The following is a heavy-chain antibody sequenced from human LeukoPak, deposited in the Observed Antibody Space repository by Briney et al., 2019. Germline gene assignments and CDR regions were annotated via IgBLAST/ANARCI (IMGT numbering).Heavy chain of an antibody. V-gene: IGHV3-33*06. J-gene: IGHJ4*02. Sequence: GGSLRLSCAASGFTFSSYGMHWVRQAPGKGLEWVAVMWYDGSNKYYADSVKGRFTISRDNSKNTLYLLMNSLRAEDTAVYYCAKDPGLGGYYYDSSGYPSWGQGTLVTVSS. CDR2: MWYDGSNK. CDR3: AKDPGLGGYYYDSSGYPS. CDR1: GFTFSSYG. D-gene: IGHD3-22*01.